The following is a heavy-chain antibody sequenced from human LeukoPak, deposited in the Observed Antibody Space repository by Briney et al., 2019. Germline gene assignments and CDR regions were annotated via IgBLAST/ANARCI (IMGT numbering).Heavy chain of an antibody. V-gene: IGHV4-39*07. CDR1: GGSISSSSYY. CDR2: IYYSGST. Sequence: PSETLSLTCTVSGGSISSSSYYWGWFRQPPGKRLEWIGSIYYSGSTYYNPSLKSRLTISLDTSKKEFSLKLTSVTAADTAVYYCARDRRWSGNFDLEKLDYYYYMDVWGKGTTVTVSS. J-gene: IGHJ6*03. D-gene: IGHD2-15*01. CDR3: ARDRRWSGNFDLEKLDYYYYMDV.